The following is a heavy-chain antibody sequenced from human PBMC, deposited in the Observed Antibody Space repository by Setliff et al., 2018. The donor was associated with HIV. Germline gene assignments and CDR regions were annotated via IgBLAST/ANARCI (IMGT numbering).Heavy chain of an antibody. D-gene: IGHD2-15*01. J-gene: IGHJ5*02. CDR3: ARVIVVAATARLDP. CDR2: IYYSGST. Sequence: PSETLSLTCTVSGGSISSSSYYWGWIRQPPGKGLELIGSIYYSGSTYYNPSLKSRVTIAVATSKNQFSLKLSSVTAADTAVYYCARVIVVAATARLDPWGQGTLVTVSS. V-gene: IGHV4-39*01. CDR1: GGSISSSSYY.